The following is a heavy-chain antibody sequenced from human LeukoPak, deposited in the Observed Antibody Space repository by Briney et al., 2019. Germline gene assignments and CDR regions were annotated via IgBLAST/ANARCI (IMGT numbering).Heavy chain of an antibody. D-gene: IGHD6-6*01. CDR1: GGSISSYY. V-gene: IGHV4-4*07. Sequence: SETLSLTCTVSGGSISSYYWSWIRQPAGKGLEWIGRIYTSGSTNYNPSLKSRVTMSVDTSKNQFSLKLSSVTAADTAVYYCARVRSSTTYYYYYMDVWGQGTTVTVSS. CDR2: IYTSGST. CDR3: ARVRSSTTYYYYYMDV. J-gene: IGHJ6*03.